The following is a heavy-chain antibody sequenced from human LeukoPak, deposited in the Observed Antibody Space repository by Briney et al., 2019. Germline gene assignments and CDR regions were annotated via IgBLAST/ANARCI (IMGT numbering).Heavy chain of an antibody. J-gene: IGHJ3*02. CDR3: ARLAAGDAFDI. Sequence: SETLSLTCTVSGYSISSGYYWGWIRPPPGKGLEWIGSIYHSGSTYYNPSLKSRVTISVDTSKNQFSLKLSSVTAADTAVYYCARLAAGDAFDIWGQGTMVTVSS. V-gene: IGHV4-38-2*02. CDR1: GYSISSGYY. D-gene: IGHD6-13*01. CDR2: IYHSGST.